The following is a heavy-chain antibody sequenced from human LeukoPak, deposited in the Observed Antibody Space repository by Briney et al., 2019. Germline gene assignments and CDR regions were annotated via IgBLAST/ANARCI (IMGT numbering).Heavy chain of an antibody. D-gene: IGHD3-22*01. J-gene: IGHJ4*02. CDR2: IKQDGSEK. V-gene: IGHV3-7*01. CDR1: GFTFSSYW. Sequence: GGSLRLSCAASGFTFSSYWMSWVRQAPGKGLEWVANIKQDGSEKYYVDSVKGRFTISRDNAKNSLYLQMNSLRAEDTAVYYCAREGYYYDSSGYYGDYWGQGTLVTVSS. CDR3: AREGYYYDSSGYYGDY.